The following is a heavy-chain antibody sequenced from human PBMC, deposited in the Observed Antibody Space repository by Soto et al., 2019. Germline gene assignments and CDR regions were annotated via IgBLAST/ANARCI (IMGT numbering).Heavy chain of an antibody. J-gene: IGHJ4*02. CDR3: AKYSSSWDPITPLDH. V-gene: IGHV3-30*18. CDR2: ISYDGSNK. CDR1: GFTFSSYG. Sequence: QVQLVESGGGVVQPGRSLRLSCAASGFTFSSYGMHWVRQAPGKGLEWVAVISYDGSNKYYADSVKGRFTISRDTSKNTLYLQMDRLRAEDTAMYYCAKYSSSWDPITPLDHWGQGTLVTVSS. D-gene: IGHD6-13*01.